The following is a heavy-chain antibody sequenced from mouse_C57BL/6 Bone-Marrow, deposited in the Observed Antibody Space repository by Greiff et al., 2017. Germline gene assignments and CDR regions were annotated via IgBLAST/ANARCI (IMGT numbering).Heavy chain of an antibody. Sequence: VQLQQSGAELARPGASVKLSCKASGYTFTSYGLSWVKQRTGQGLEWIGELYPSSGNTYYNEKFKGKGTLTADKSSSTAYMELRSLTSEDSAVCFCGRGMTAQATWAWFAYWGQGTVVTVSA. CDR2: LYPSSGNT. CDR3: GRGMTAQATWAWFAY. CDR1: GYTFTSYG. V-gene: IGHV1-81*01. D-gene: IGHD3-2*02. J-gene: IGHJ3*01.